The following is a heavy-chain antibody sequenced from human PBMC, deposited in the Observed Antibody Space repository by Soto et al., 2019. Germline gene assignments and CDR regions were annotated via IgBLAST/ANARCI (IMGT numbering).Heavy chain of an antibody. V-gene: IGHV4-4*07. CDR2: IYTSGGT. CDR1: GGSISSYC. J-gene: IGHJ6*02. Sequence: SESLSLTCTVSGGSISSYCWSWIRQPAGKGLEWIGRIYTSGGTNYNPSLKSRVTMSVYTPKNQFSLKLSSVTAADTAVYYCARRAVRSSGWIEVIVMWGPETTVPVYS. CDR3: ARRAVRSSGWIEVIVM. D-gene: IGHD6-19*01.